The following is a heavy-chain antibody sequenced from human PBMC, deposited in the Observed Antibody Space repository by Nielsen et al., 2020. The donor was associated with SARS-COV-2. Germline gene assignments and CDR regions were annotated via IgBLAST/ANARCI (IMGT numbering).Heavy chain of an antibody. V-gene: IGHV4-61*01. CDR1: GGSVSSGSYY. J-gene: IGHJ4*02. CDR2: IYYSGST. Sequence: SETLSLTCTVSGGSVSSGSYYWSWIRQPPGKGLEWIGYIYYSGSTNYNPSLKSRVTISVDTSKNQFSLKLSSVTAADTAVYYCARVRGIVGATMSPYYFDFWGQGTLVTVSS. D-gene: IGHD1-26*01. CDR3: ARVRGIVGATMSPYYFDF.